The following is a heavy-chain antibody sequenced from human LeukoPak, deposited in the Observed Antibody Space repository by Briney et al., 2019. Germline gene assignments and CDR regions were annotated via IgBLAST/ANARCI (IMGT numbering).Heavy chain of an antibody. D-gene: IGHD3-10*01. V-gene: IGHV3-11*04. Sequence: GGSLRLSCAASGFTFSDYYMSWIRQAPGKGLEWVSYISSSGSTIYYADSVKGRFTVSRDNAKNSLYLQMNSLRAEDTAVYYCARSYLRVYLDYWGQGTLVTVSS. CDR3: ARSYLRVYLDY. J-gene: IGHJ4*02. CDR1: GFTFSDYY. CDR2: ISSSGSTI.